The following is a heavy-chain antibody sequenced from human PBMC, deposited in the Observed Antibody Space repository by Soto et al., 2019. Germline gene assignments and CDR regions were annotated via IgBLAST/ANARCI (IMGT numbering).Heavy chain of an antibody. CDR1: GFIFRSHS. D-gene: IGHD6-6*01. J-gene: IGHJ4*02. Sequence: QVQLRESGGGVVQPGGSLTLSSVTSGFIFRSHSIHWFRQAPGRGLEWVAVTSADDSTKLYAQSVKGRFTISRDNARNSLYLQMYSLRAEDTAVYFCARLSGMATRVAGDQNFDCWGQGALVTVSS. CDR2: TSADDSTK. V-gene: IGHV3-30-3*01. CDR3: ARLSGMATRVAGDQNFDC.